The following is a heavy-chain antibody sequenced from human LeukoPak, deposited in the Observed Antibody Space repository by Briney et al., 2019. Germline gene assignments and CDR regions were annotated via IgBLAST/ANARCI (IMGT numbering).Heavy chain of an antibody. D-gene: IGHD1-26*01. J-gene: IGHJ4*02. Sequence: SXXLSLTCTVSGYSISSGYYWGWIRQPPGKGLQWIGSIYHSGSTYYNPSLKSRVTISVDTSKNQFSLKLSSVTAADTAVYYCARTGIVGATVYWGQGTLVTVSS. CDR2: IYHSGST. V-gene: IGHV4-38-2*02. CDR3: ARTGIVGATVY. CDR1: GYSISSGYY.